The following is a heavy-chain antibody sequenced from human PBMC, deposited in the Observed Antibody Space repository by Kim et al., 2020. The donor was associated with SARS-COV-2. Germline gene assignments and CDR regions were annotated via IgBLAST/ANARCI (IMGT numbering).Heavy chain of an antibody. CDR2: IKSDGSAT. D-gene: IGHD6-13*01. CDR3: TRVRFSGGWYRGDYFDS. Sequence: GGSLRLSCAASGFTFGRHWMHWVRQAPGKGLVWVSRIKSDGSATNYADSVKGRFTISRDNAKNTLYLQMDSLRVEDTAIYYCTRVRFSGGWYRGDYFDSWGQGTLVTVSA. V-gene: IGHV3-74*01. J-gene: IGHJ4*02. CDR1: GFTFGRHW.